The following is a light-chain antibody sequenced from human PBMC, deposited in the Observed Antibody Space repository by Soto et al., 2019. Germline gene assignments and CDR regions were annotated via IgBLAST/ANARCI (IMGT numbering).Light chain of an antibody. Sequence: DIQMTQSPSSLSASVGDRVTITCRASQSISSYLNWYQQKPGKAPKLLIYAASSLQSVVPSRFSGSGSGTDFTLTISSLQPEDFATYYCQQSYSTPPYTFCQGTKLEIK. CDR2: AAS. CDR3: QQSYSTPPYT. J-gene: IGKJ2*01. V-gene: IGKV1-39*01. CDR1: QSISSY.